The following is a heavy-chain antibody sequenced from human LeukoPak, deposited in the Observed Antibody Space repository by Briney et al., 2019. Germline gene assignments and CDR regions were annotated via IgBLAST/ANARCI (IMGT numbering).Heavy chain of an antibody. V-gene: IGHV1-2*02. Sequence: ASVKVSCKTSGYTFTDSYIHWVRQAPGQGLEWKGWINPNSGGTNYAQKFQGRVTMTRDTSISTAYMELSRLRSDDTAVYYCARVKGLSGYSYGYYAFDIWGQGTMVTVSS. D-gene: IGHD5-18*01. J-gene: IGHJ3*02. CDR3: ARVKGLSGYSYGYYAFDI. CDR1: GYTFTDSY. CDR2: INPNSGGT.